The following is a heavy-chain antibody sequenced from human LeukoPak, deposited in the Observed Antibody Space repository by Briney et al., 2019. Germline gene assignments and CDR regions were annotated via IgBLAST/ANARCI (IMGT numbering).Heavy chain of an antibody. J-gene: IGHJ6*03. CDR2: MNHSGIT. CDR3: ASRGVGRYFDWFFRVTPYYYYYYMDV. V-gene: IGHV4-34*01. D-gene: IGHD3-9*01. Sequence: SETLSLTCAVYGGSFSGYYWSWIRQPPGKGLEWIGEMNHSGITNYNPSLKSLVTISVDTSKHQFSLKLSSVTAADTAVYYCASRGVGRYFDWFFRVTPYYYYYYMDVWGKGTTVTISS. CDR1: GGSFSGYY.